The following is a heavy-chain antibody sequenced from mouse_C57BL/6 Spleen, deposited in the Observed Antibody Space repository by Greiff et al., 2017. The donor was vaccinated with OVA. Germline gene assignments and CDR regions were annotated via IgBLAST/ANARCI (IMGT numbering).Heavy chain of an antibody. V-gene: IGHV1-75*01. CDR2: IFPGSGST. D-gene: IGHD2-4*01. CDR3: ARGYCDYDGAMDY. J-gene: IGHJ4*01. Sequence: VQLQQSGPELVKPGASVKISCKASGYTFTDYYINWVKQRPGQGLEWIGWIFPGSGSTYYNEKFKGKATLTVDKSSSTAYMLRSSLTSEDSAVYFCARGYCDYDGAMDYWGQGTSVTVSS. CDR1: GYTFTDYY.